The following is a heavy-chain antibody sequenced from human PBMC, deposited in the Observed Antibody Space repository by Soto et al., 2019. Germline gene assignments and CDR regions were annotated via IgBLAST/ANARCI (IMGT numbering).Heavy chain of an antibody. CDR2: IYYSGST. Sequence: SETLSLTCTVSGGSISSYYWSWIRQPPGKGLEWIGYIYYSGSTNYNPSLKSRVTISVDTSKNQFSLKLSSVTAADTAVYYCARRKSLDYWGQGALVTVSS. CDR1: GGSISSYY. V-gene: IGHV4-59*08. CDR3: ARRKSLDY. J-gene: IGHJ4*02.